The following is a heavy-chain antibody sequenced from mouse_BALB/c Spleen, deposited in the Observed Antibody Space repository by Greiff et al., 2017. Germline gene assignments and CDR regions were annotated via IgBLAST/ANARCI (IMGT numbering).Heavy chain of an antibody. Sequence: DVMLVESGGGLVQPGGSLKLSCAASGFTFSSYTMSWVRQTPEKRLEWVAYISNGGGSTYYPDTVKGRFTISRDNAKNTLYLQMSSLKSEDTAMYYCARHGNYEGVDYWGQGTTLTVSS. J-gene: IGHJ2*01. V-gene: IGHV5-12-2*01. CDR3: ARHGNYEGVDY. D-gene: IGHD2-1*01. CDR2: ISNGGGST. CDR1: GFTFSSYT.